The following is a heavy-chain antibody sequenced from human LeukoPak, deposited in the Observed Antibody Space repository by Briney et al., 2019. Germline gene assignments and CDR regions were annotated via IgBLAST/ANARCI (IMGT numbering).Heavy chain of an antibody. CDR3: ARGPRPRGSSGYYPPYYYGMDV. D-gene: IGHD3-22*01. J-gene: IGHJ6*02. V-gene: IGHV4-34*01. CDR2: INHSGST. Sequence: SETLSLTCAVYGGSFSGYYWSWTRQPPGKGLEWIGEINHSGSTNYNPSLKSRVTISVDTSKNQFSLKLSSVTAADTAVYYCARGPRPRGSSGYYPPYYYGMDVWGQGTTVTVSS. CDR1: GGSFSGYY.